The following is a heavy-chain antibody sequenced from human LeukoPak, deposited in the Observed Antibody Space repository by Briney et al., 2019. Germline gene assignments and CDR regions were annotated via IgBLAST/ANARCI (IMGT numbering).Heavy chain of an antibody. D-gene: IGHD6-6*01. CDR1: GFTFSSYA. J-gene: IGHJ4*02. Sequence: GGSLRLSCAASGFTFSSYAMSWVRQAPGKGLEWVAVISYDGSNKYYADSVKGRFTISRDNSKNTLYLQMNSLRAEDTAVYYCARLYSSSDDYWGQGTLVTVSS. CDR3: ARLYSSSDDY. V-gene: IGHV3-30-3*01. CDR2: ISYDGSNK.